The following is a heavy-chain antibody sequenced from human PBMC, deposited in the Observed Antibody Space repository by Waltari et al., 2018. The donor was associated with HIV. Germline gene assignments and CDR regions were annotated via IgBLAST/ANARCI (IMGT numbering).Heavy chain of an antibody. D-gene: IGHD3-22*01. Sequence: QVQLQESGPGLVKPSETLSLTCAVFGNSIGVAYYWGWIRQSPGKGLEWIGSIHHSGRTYYNPSLKSRVTISVDTSKKQFSLNLTSVTAADTALYYCARVRVTLIVAGPFDTWGQGTLVTVSS. V-gene: IGHV4-38-2*01. CDR3: ARVRVTLIVAGPFDT. J-gene: IGHJ3*02. CDR1: GNSIGVAYY. CDR2: IHHSGRT.